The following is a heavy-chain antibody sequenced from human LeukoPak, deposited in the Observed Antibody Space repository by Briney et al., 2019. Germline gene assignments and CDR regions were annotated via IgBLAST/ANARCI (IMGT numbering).Heavy chain of an antibody. CDR3: AREFRSADPYYYYGMDV. D-gene: IGHD3-3*01. Sequence: ASVKVSCKASGFTFTSYYIHWVRQAPGQGLEWMGIINPSGGSTSYAQKFQGRVTMTRDTSTSTVYMELSSLRSEDTAVYYCAREFRSADPYYYYGMDVWGQGTTVTVSS. CDR1: GFTFTSYY. J-gene: IGHJ6*02. V-gene: IGHV1-46*01. CDR2: INPSGGST.